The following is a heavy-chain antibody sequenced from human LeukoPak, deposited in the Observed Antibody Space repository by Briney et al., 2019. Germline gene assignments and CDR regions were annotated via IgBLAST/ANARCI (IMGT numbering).Heavy chain of an antibody. CDR1: GFTFSNAW. CDR3: TTESIAYSSGWWPAAFDI. CDR2: IKSKTDGGAT. Sequence: GGSLRLSCAVSGFTFSNAWISWVRQAPGNGLEWIGRIKSKTDGGATDYAAPVKGRFTISRDDSKNTLYLQMNSLKTEDTAVYYCTTESIAYSSGWWPAAFDIWGQGTMVTVSS. J-gene: IGHJ3*02. V-gene: IGHV3-15*01. D-gene: IGHD6-19*01.